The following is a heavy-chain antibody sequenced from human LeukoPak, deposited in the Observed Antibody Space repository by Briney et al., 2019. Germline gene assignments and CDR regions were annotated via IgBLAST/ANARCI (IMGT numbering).Heavy chain of an antibody. CDR3: ARVVDTAIPYFDS. V-gene: IGHV1-69*13. J-gene: IGHJ4*02. D-gene: IGHD5-18*01. CDR2: IIPIFGTA. Sequence: SVKVSCKASGGTFSSYGINWVRQAPGQGLEWMGGIIPIFGTAHYAQKFQGRVTITADESTTTAYVELRSLRSEDTAVFYCARVVDTAIPYFDSWGQGTLVTVSS. CDR1: GGTFSSYG.